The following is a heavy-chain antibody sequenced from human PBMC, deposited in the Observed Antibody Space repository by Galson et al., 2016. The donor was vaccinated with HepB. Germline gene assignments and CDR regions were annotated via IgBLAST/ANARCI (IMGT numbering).Heavy chain of an antibody. CDR2: IYSGGTT. V-gene: IGHV3-53*01. Sequence: SLRLSCAASRFTVSSNYMTWVRQAPGQGLEWVSVIYSGGTTYYAGSVKGRFTISRDNSKNTLYLQMNSLRAEDTAVYYCAVYTYGFLWGQGTLVTVSS. J-gene: IGHJ4*02. CDR1: RFTVSSNY. D-gene: IGHD5-18*01. CDR3: AVYTYGFL.